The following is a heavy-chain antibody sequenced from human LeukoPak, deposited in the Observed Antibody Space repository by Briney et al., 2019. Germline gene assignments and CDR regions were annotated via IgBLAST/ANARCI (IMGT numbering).Heavy chain of an antibody. D-gene: IGHD4-17*01. CDR2: IYTGGST. CDR1: GFTFSTYW. V-gene: IGHV3-66*01. Sequence: PGGSLRLSCAASGFTFSTYWMSWVRQAPGKGLEWVSIIYTGGSTYYADSVKGRFIISRDNSKSTVYLQMNSLRGEDTAVYYCARMESTTVTAIDYWGQGTLVTVSS. CDR3: ARMESTTVTAIDY. J-gene: IGHJ4*02.